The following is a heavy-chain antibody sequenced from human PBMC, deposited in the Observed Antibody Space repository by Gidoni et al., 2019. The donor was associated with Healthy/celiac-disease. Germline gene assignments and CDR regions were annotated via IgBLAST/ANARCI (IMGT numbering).Heavy chain of an antibody. Sequence: QVQLVESGGGLVKPGWSLRLSCAAPGFTFSDSYMSWIRQAPGKGLEWVSYISSSSSYTNYADSVKGRFTISRDNAKNSLYLQMNSLRAEDTAVYYCARVGRITIFGVAYNWFDPWGQGTLVTVSS. CDR3: ARVGRITIFGVAYNWFDP. D-gene: IGHD3-3*01. J-gene: IGHJ5*02. CDR2: ISSSSSYT. CDR1: GFTFSDSY. V-gene: IGHV3-11*05.